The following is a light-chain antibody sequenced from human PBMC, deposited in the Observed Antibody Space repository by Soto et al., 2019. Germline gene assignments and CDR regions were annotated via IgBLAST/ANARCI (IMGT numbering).Light chain of an antibody. CDR2: TAS. CDR3: QRYDSPPT. CDR1: QNLGTLY. V-gene: IGKV3-20*01. J-gene: IGKJ4*01. Sequence: LAQTPGTLSSSPGARGPLLWRASQNLGTLYLAWFQQQCGPPPRLLIYTASRRATGPPARFSGSGSGTDFTPTIRRLAPEDSAVYSRQRYDSPPTFGGGTKVDIK.